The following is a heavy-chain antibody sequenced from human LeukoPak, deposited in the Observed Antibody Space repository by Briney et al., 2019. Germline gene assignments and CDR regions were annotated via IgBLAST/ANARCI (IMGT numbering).Heavy chain of an antibody. Sequence: SETLSLTCTVSGGSISSSSYYRSWIRQPPGKGLEWIVSMYYSGSTYYNPSLKSRVTISVDTSKNQFSLNLSSVTAADTAVYYCARTKLEYSSSWGGKYFDYWGQGTLVTVSS. V-gene: IGHV4-39*01. CDR2: MYYSGST. J-gene: IGHJ4*02. CDR1: GGSISSSSYY. CDR3: ARTKLEYSSSWGGKYFDY. D-gene: IGHD6-6*01.